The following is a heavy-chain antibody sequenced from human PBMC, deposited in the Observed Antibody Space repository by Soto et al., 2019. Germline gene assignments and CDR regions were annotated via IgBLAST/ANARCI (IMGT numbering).Heavy chain of an antibody. CDR3: ARHFPHYYDSRDWFNP. J-gene: IGHJ5*02. Sequence: QVQLVQSGAEVKKPGSSVKVSCKASGGTFSSYAISWVRQAPGQGLEWMGGIIPIFGTANYEQKFQGRVTITADESTSRAYMELSSLRSEDTAVYYCARHFPHYYDSRDWFNPWGQGTLVTVSS. CDR2: IIPIFGTA. CDR1: GGTFSSYA. D-gene: IGHD3-22*01. V-gene: IGHV1-69*01.